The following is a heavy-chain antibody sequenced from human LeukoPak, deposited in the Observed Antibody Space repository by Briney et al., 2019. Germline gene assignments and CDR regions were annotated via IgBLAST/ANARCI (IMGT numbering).Heavy chain of an antibody. V-gene: IGHV4-34*09. CDR2: IHHSGST. Sequence: SETLSLTCGVYGGSFSDYYWTWIRQPPGKGLEWIGEIHHSGSTNYNPSLKSRVTISVDTSKNQFSLKLSSVTAADTAVYYCARRSSLDAFDIWGQGTMVTVSS. CDR3: ARRSSLDAFDI. CDR1: GGSFSDYY. J-gene: IGHJ3*02. D-gene: IGHD2-2*01.